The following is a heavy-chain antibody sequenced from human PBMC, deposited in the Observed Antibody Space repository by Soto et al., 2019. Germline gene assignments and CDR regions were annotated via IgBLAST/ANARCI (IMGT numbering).Heavy chain of an antibody. V-gene: IGHV1-24*01. CDR3: ATLVQLLYPPYYYYGMDV. D-gene: IGHD2-2*02. CDR1: GYTLTELS. Sequence: QVQLVQSGAEVKKPGASVKVSCKVSGYTLTELSMHWVRQAPGKGLEWMGGFDPEDGETIYAQKFQGRVTMTEDTSTDTAYMELSSLRSEDTAVYYCATLVQLLYPPYYYYGMDVWGQGTTVTVSS. CDR2: FDPEDGET. J-gene: IGHJ6*02.